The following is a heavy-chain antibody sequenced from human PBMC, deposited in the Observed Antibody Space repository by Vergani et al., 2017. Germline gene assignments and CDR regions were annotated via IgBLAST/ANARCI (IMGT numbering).Heavy chain of an antibody. CDR1: GGTFSSYA. CDR2: IIPIFGTA. J-gene: IGHJ5*02. CDR3: ASQRLVYDSSGYPQRGWFDT. Sequence: QVQLVQSGAEVKKPGSSVKVSCKASGGTFSSYAISWVRQAPGQGLEWMGGIIPIFGTANYAQKFQGRVTITADESTSTAYMELSSLRSEDTAVYYCASQRLVYDSSGYPQRGWFDTWGQGTLVTVSS. D-gene: IGHD3-22*01. V-gene: IGHV1-69*01.